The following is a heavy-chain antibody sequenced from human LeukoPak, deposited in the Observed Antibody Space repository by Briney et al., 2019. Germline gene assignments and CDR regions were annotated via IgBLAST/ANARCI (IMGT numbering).Heavy chain of an antibody. CDR2: IYISGST. Sequence: PSETLSLTCTVSGASISSASYYWRWIRQPAGKGLEWIGRIYISGSTNYNPSLKSRVTISVDTSKNQFSLKLSSVTAADTAVYYCARGVGYSGDYWGQGTLVTVSS. D-gene: IGHD5-18*01. V-gene: IGHV4-61*02. CDR1: GASISSASYY. CDR3: ARGVGYSGDY. J-gene: IGHJ4*02.